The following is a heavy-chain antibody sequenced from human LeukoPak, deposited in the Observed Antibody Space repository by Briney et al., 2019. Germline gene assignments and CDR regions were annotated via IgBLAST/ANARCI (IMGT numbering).Heavy chain of an antibody. D-gene: IGHD3-22*01. CDR3: AREGEYYDSKPSFFDY. J-gene: IGHJ4*02. CDR1: GFTFGDYA. Sequence: GGSLRLSCTTSGFTFGDYAMSWVRQAPGKGLEWVSGINWNGGSTGYADSVKGRFTISRDNAKNSLYLQMNSLRAEDTALYYCAREGEYYDSKPSFFDYWGQGTLVTVSS. V-gene: IGHV3-20*04. CDR2: INWNGGST.